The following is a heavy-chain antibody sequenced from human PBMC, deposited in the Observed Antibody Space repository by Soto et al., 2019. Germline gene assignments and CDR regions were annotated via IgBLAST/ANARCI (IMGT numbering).Heavy chain of an antibody. J-gene: IGHJ4*02. CDR3: ARGRSLRWSRSWRNLGY. CDR2: MNPNSGNT. CDR1: GYTFTSYD. V-gene: IGHV1-8*01. D-gene: IGHD2-21*01. Sequence: ASVKVSCKASGYTFTSYDINWVRQATGQGLEWMGWMNPNSGNTGYAQKFQGRVTMTRNTSISTAYMELSSLRSEDTALYYCARGRSLRWSRSWRNLGYLDQGTMVTVSS.